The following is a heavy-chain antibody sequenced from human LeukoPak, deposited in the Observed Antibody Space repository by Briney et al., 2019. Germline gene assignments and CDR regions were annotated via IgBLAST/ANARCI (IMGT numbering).Heavy chain of an antibody. CDR2: IYTSGST. Sequence: PSETLSLTCSISGASISSYYWSWLRQPAGKGLEWIGRIYTSGSTNYNPSLKSRVTMSVDTSKNQFSLKLSSVTAADTAVYYCAREDYDYVRGSYRFDYWGQGTLVTVSS. CDR1: GASISSYY. V-gene: IGHV4-4*07. CDR3: AREDYDYVRGSYRFDY. J-gene: IGHJ4*02. D-gene: IGHD3-16*02.